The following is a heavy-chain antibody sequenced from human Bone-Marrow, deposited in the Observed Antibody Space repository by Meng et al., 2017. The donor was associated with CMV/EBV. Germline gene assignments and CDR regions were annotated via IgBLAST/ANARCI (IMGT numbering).Heavy chain of an antibody. CDR2: ISWNSRII. D-gene: IGHD3-10*01. J-gene: IGHJ4*02. CDR1: GFTFDDYA. Sequence: GGSLRLSCAASGFTFDDYAMHWVRQAPEKGLEWVSGISWNSRIIDYADSVKGRFTISRDNAKNSLYLQMNSLRAEDMAFYYCAKGSYSLAGSYFDYWGQGTLVTVSS. CDR3: AKGSYSLAGSYFDY. V-gene: IGHV3-9*03.